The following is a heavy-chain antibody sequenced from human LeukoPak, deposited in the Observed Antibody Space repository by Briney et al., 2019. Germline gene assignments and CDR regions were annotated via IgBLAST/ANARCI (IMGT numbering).Heavy chain of an antibody. V-gene: IGHV3-30*04. D-gene: IGHD1-14*01. CDR2: ISHDGSNK. Sequence: GGSLRLSCAAWGFILWSYGRHGVRQAPGKGLEWVAVISHDGSNKYYGDSVKGRFTISRDNSKNTLSLQMNSLRAEDTAVYYCATPPSLSTGPRFDYWGQGTLVTVSS. J-gene: IGHJ4*02. CDR1: GFILWSYG. CDR3: ATPPSLSTGPRFDY.